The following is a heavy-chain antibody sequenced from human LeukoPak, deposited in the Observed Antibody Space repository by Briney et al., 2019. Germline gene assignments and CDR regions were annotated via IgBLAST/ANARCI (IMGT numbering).Heavy chain of an antibody. CDR1: GGSISNYY. CDR2: IYYSGST. V-gene: IGHV4-59*01. J-gene: IGHJ3*02. Sequence: SETLSLTCTVSGGSISNYYLSWIRQPPGKGLEWIGYIYYSGSTNYNPSLKSRVTISVDTSKNQFSLKLSSVTAADTAVYYCAREASSGSDAFDIWGQGTMVTVSS. D-gene: IGHD1-26*01. CDR3: AREASSGSDAFDI.